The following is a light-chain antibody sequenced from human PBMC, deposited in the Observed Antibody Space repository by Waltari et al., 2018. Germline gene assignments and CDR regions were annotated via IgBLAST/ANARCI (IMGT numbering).Light chain of an antibody. CDR1: SGHSSNV. V-gene: IGLV4-69*01. J-gene: IGLJ3*02. Sequence: QLVLTQSPSASASLGASVKLTCTLSSGHSSNVIAWLQQRPEKGPRYWMKVNSDGSHSKGDEIPVRFSGSSSGAERYLTISNLQSADEADYFCQTGGHGTWVFGGGTTLTVL. CDR3: QTGGHGTWV. CDR2: VNSDGSH.